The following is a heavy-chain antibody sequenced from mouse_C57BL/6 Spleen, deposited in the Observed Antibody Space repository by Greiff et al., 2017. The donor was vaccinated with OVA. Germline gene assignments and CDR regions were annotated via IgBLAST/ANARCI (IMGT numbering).Heavy chain of an antibody. V-gene: IGHV14-4*01. Sequence: VQLKQSGAELVRPGASVKLSCTASGFTITDDYMHWVQQRPEQGLEWIGWIDPENGDPEYASKFQGKAPITADTSSNTAYLPLSSLTSEDTAVYYCTITTVVNDWGQGTTLTVSS. J-gene: IGHJ2*01. CDR1: GFTITDDY. D-gene: IGHD1-1*01. CDR3: TITTVVND. CDR2: IDPENGDP.